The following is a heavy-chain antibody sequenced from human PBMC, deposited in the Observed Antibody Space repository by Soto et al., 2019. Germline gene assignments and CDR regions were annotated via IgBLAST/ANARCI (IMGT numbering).Heavy chain of an antibody. D-gene: IGHD6-13*01. CDR1: GFTFDDHA. J-gene: IGHJ3*02. Sequence: GGSLRLSCAASGFTFDDHAMHWVRQAPGKGLEWVSGISSNSGNIGYADSVKGRFTISRDNAKNYLYLQMNSLRAEDTALYYCAKGGSSSWLRDGFDIWGQGTMVTVSS. CDR3: AKGGSSSWLRDGFDI. V-gene: IGHV3-9*01. CDR2: ISSNSGNI.